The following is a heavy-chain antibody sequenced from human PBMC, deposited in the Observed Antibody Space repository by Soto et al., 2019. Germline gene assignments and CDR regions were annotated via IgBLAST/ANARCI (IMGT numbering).Heavy chain of an antibody. Sequence: QVQLVESGGGVVHPERSLRLSCSASEFTFSSYAMHWVRQAPGKGLAWVAGISYDGGHKFYGDSVRGRFTISRDRSKTTVFLQMNSLRPEDPSAYYCARVKTDYSNPRGPFFFSGMDVWGQGTTVTGSS. V-gene: IGHV3-30-3*01. CDR3: ARVKTDYSNPRGPFFFSGMDV. CDR2: ISYDGGHK. D-gene: IGHD4-4*01. J-gene: IGHJ6*02. CDR1: EFTFSSYA.